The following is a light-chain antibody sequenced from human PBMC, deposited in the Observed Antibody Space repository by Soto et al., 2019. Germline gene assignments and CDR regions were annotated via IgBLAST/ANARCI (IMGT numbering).Light chain of an antibody. V-gene: IGKV1-5*01. CDR1: QSISSW. CDR2: DAS. J-gene: IGKJ1*01. CDR3: QQYNSQWT. Sequence: DIRMTQSPSSLSASVGDRVTITCRASQSISSWLAWYQQKPGKAPKLLIYDASSLESGVPSRFSGSGSGTEFTLTISSLQPDDFATYYCQQYNSQWTFGQGTKVEIK.